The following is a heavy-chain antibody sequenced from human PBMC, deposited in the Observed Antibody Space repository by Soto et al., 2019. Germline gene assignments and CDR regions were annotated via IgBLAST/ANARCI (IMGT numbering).Heavy chain of an antibody. CDR2: ISVSDAFI. J-gene: IGHJ4*02. CDR1: GFNDGALA. CDR3: TRETVAGITGLDY. Sequence: PGGSLRLSCAASGFNDGALAVNWVRQAPGKGLEWVSGISVSDAFIYYADSVRGRFSISRDVSENILYLQMNSLRVDDTALYYCTRETVAGITGLDYWGPGTLVTVSS. V-gene: IGHV3-23*01. D-gene: IGHD1-20*01.